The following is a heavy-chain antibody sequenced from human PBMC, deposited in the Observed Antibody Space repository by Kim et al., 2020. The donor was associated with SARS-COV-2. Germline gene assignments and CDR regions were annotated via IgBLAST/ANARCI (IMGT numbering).Heavy chain of an antibody. V-gene: IGHV3-74*01. D-gene: IGHD3-22*01. J-gene: IGHJ4*02. Sequence: DSVKGRFTISRDNARNTQYLQMNSRRAEETAVYYCARGSVGSSGYYYTDYWGQGTLVTVSS. CDR3: ARGSVGSSGYYYTDY.